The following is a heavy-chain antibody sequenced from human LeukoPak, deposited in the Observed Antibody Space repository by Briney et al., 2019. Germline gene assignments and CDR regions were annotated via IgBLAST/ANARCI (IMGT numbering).Heavy chain of an antibody. J-gene: IGHJ4*02. V-gene: IGHV4-34*01. CDR3: ARGIPSQYYYGSGSLFDY. Sequence: KPSETLSLTCAVYGGSFSGYYWSWIRQPPGKGLEWIGEINHSGSTNYNPSLKSRVTISVDTSKNQFSLKLSSVTAADTAVYYCARGIPSQYYYGSGSLFDYRGQGTLVTVSS. CDR1: GGSFSGYY. CDR2: INHSGST. D-gene: IGHD3-10*01.